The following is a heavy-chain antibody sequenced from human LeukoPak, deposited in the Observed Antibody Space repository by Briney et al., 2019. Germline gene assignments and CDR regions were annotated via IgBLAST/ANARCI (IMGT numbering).Heavy chain of an antibody. Sequence: GGSLRLSCAASGFTFSSYAMSWVRQAPGKGLEWVSGISGSGGTTYSADSVKGRFTISRDNSKNTLYLQMNSLRAEDTAVYYCAKGRTKAYGSGSYKDYWGRGTLVTVSS. CDR3: AKGRTKAYGSGSYKDY. CDR2: ISGSGGTT. CDR1: GFTFSSYA. J-gene: IGHJ4*02. D-gene: IGHD3-10*01. V-gene: IGHV3-23*01.